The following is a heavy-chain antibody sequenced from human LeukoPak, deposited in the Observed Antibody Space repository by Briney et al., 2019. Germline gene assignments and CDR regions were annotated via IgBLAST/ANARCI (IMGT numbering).Heavy chain of an antibody. CDR1: GSTFGTYG. J-gene: IGHJ4*02. D-gene: IGHD6-19*01. CDR3: VNSLDGTGWWDFDC. Sequence: GKSLRLSCAASGSTFGTYGMHWVRQAPGKGLEWVGVISYDGRNEHYSDSVKGRFTISRDNSKNTLYLQMNSLRAEDSAVYYCVNSLDGTGWWDFDCWGQGTLVTVSS. CDR2: ISYDGRNE. V-gene: IGHV3-30*18.